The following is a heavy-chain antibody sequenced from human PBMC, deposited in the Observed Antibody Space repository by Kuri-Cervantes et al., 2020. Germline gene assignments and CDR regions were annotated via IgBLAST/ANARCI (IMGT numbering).Heavy chain of an antibody. D-gene: IGHD5-18*01. CDR3: AKSATKPYSYGYLSIYYYGMDV. Sequence: GGSLRLSCAASGFTFSSYAMSWVRQAQGKGLEWVAVISYDGSNKYYADSVKGRFTISRDNSKNTLYLQMNSLRAEDTAVYYCAKSATKPYSYGYLSIYYYGMDVWGQGTTVTVSS. CDR1: GFTFSSYA. CDR2: ISYDGSNK. J-gene: IGHJ6*02. V-gene: IGHV3-30*18.